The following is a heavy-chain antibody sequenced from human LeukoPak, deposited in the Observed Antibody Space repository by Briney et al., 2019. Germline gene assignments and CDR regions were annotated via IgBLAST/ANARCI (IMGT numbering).Heavy chain of an antibody. CDR1: GGSVSNYY. J-gene: IGHJ4*02. Sequence: SETLSLTCTVSGGSVSNYYWSWIRQSPGKGLEWIGYIYYTETSYNPSLKSRVTISADASKNQFSLKLYSVTAADTAVYYCATRKLGNDYWGQGTLVTVSS. CDR3: ATRKLGNDY. V-gene: IGHV4-59*02. D-gene: IGHD7-27*01. CDR2: IYYTET.